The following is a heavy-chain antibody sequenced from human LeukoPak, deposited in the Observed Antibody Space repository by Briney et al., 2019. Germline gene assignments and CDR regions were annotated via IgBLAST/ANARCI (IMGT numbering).Heavy chain of an antibody. J-gene: IGHJ6*02. CDR1: GGSISSCY. D-gene: IGHD5-12*01. Sequence: SETLSLTCTVSGGSISSCYWSWIRQPPGKGLEWIGYIYYSGSTNYNPSLKSRVTISVDTSKNLFSLKLSSVTAADTAVYYCARGGNGYDKYYYYGMDVWGQGTTVTVSS. V-gene: IGHV4-59*01. CDR2: IYYSGST. CDR3: ARGGNGYDKYYYYGMDV.